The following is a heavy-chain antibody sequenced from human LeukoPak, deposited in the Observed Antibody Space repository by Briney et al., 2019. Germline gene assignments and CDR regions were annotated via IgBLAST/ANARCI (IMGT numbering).Heavy chain of an antibody. CDR1: GGSLSGYY. CDR2: INHSGST. CDR3: ARRTAAGSNY. J-gene: IGHJ4*02. Sequence: PSETLSLTCAVYGGSLSGYYWSWIRQPPGKGLEWIGEINHSGSTNYNPSLKSRVTISVDTSKNQFSLKLCSVTAADTAVYYCARRTAAGSNYWGQGTLVTVSS. D-gene: IGHD6-13*01. V-gene: IGHV4-34*01.